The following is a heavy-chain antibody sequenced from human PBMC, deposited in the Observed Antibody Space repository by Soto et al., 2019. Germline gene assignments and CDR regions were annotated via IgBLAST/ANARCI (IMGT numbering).Heavy chain of an antibody. J-gene: IGHJ4*02. D-gene: IGHD3-3*01. CDR3: AREGGAPGIFGVVEPSRGDY. V-gene: IGHV1-18*01. CDR1: GYTFTSYG. Sequence: QVQLVQSGAEVKKPGASVKVSCKASGYTFTSYGISWVRQAPGQGLEWMGWISAYNGNTNYAQKLQGRVTMTTDTSTSTAYMELRSLRSDDTAVYYWAREGGAPGIFGVVEPSRGDYWGQGTLVTVSS. CDR2: ISAYNGNT.